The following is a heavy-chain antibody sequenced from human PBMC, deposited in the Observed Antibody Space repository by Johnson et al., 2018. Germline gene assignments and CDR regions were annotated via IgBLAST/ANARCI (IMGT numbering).Heavy chain of an antibody. CDR2: INHSGSP. CDR3: ARGSGYDYYYNYYSMDV. CDR1: AGSFRGYY. J-gene: IGHJ6*02. V-gene: IGHV4-34*01. D-gene: IGHD5-12*01. Sequence: QVQLQQWGAGLLKPSETLSLNCAVYAGSFRGYYWSWIRQPPGKGLEWIGEINHSGSPNYNPSPKSRVTKSVDTSKNHFSLKLNSVTAADTAVYYCARGSGYDYYYNYYSMDVWGQGTTVTVSS.